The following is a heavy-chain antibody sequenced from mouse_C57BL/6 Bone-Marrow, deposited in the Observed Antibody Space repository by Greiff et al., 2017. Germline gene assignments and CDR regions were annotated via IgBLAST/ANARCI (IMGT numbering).Heavy chain of an antibody. CDR2: IWRGGST. D-gene: IGHD2-2*01. Sequence: VKLMESGPGLVQPSQSLSITCTVSGFSLTSYGVHWVRQSPGKGLEWLGVIWRGGSTDYNAAFMSRLSITKDNSKSQVFFKMNSLQADDTAIYYWAKNDYYGYADYWGQGTSVTVSS. CDR3: AKNDYYGYADY. V-gene: IGHV2-5*01. CDR1: GFSLTSYG. J-gene: IGHJ4*01.